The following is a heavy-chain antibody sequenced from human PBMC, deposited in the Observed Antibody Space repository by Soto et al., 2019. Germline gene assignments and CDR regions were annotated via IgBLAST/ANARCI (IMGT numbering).Heavy chain of an antibody. J-gene: IGHJ6*04. V-gene: IGHV1-18*01. CDR2: VSGYNGNT. CDR1: GYTFTSYG. CDR3: ARYIAAAGMMDV. D-gene: IGHD6-13*01. Sequence: VKVSCKASGYTFTSYGIIWVRQAPGQGLEWMGWVSGYNGNTKYAQKVQGRVTMTTDTSTSTAYMELRSLRSDDTAVYYCARYIAAAGMMDVWGKGTTVTVSS.